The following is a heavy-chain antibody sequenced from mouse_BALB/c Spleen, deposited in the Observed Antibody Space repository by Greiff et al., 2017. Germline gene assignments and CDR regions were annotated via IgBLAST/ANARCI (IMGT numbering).Heavy chain of an antibody. V-gene: IGHV5-6-5*01. D-gene: IGHD2-4*01. Sequence: EVMLVESGGGLVKPGGSLKLSCAASGFTFSSYAMSWVRQTPEKRLEWVASISSGGSTYYPDSVKGRFTISRDNARNILYLQMSSLRSEDTAMYYCARGGYDYDTWFAYWGQGTLVTVSA. CDR1: GFTFSSYA. CDR2: ISSGGST. J-gene: IGHJ3*01. CDR3: ARGGYDYDTWFAY.